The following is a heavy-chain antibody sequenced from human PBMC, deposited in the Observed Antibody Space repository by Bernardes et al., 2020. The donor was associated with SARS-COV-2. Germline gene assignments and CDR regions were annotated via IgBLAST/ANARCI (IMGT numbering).Heavy chain of an antibody. CDR1: GYTFTDYH. V-gene: IGHV1-2*02. D-gene: IGHD6-13*01. CDR2: MYPKTGGT. Sequence: ASVKVSCKASGYTFTDYHIHWVRQAPGQGLEWMGWMYPKTGGTNYAQKFQGRVTMTRDTSISTAYMELSRLRSDDTAVYYCARGTDSSSWLDSGSYLFYWGQGTLVTVSS. J-gene: IGHJ4*02. CDR3: ARGTDSSSWLDSGSYLFY.